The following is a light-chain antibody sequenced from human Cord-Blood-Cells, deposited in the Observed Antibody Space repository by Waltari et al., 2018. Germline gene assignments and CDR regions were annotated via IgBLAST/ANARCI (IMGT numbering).Light chain of an antibody. CDR1: QSVSRGY. J-gene: IGKJ1*01. Sequence: ELALTQSPGTLSLSPGERATLSSRARQSVSRGYLAWYQDKTGQAPRLLIYGASSRATGIPDRFSGSGSGTDFTLTISRLEPEDFAVYYWQQYGSSPTFGQGTKVEIK. CDR3: QQYGSSPT. CDR2: GAS. V-gene: IGKV3-20*01.